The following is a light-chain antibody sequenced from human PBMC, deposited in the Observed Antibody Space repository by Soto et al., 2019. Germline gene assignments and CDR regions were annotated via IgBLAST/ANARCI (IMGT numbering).Light chain of an antibody. J-gene: IGKJ3*01. V-gene: IGKV1-9*01. CDR1: QGIISY. CDR2: AAS. CDR3: QQLNNYPFT. Sequence: DIQLTQSPSFLSASIGDRVTITCRASQGIISYLAWYQLKPGKSPKLLIYAASSLQSGVPSRFSGRGSGTEFTLTISSQKHQDFATYYCQQLNNYPFTFGPGTKVDI.